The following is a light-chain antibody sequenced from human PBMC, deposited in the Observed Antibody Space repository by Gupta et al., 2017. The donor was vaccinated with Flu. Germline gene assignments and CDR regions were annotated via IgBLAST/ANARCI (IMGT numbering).Light chain of an antibody. J-gene: IGLJ3*02. CDR3: RSAGSSGFYLV. V-gene: IGLV3-25*03. CDR1: ALAKQY. CDR2: KDT. Sequence: GDALAKQYGFWYQQQPGQAAVLVIYKDTERPSEIPERFSGSSSGTTVTLTISDVQAADEADDYCRSAGSSGFYLVFGGGTKLTVL.